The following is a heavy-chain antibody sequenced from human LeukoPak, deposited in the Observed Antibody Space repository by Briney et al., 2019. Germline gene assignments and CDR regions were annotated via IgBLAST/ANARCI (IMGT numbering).Heavy chain of an antibody. J-gene: IGHJ4*02. CDR3: ARDQGTVREYSGSYFPLDY. CDR2: IIPIFGTA. CDR1: GGTFSSYA. Sequence: SVKDSFKASGGTFSSYAISWVRQAPGQGLAWMGRIIPIFGTANYAQKFQGRVTITTNESTSTAYMELSSLRSEDTAVYYCARDQGTVREYSGSYFPLDYWGQGTLVTVSS. D-gene: IGHD1-26*01. V-gene: IGHV1-69*05.